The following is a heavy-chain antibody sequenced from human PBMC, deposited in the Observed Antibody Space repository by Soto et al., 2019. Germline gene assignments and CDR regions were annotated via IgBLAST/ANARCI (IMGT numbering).Heavy chain of an antibody. CDR3: ARQVGIVRRATKKGAFDI. CDR2: IYHSGST. V-gene: IGHV4-34*01. J-gene: IGHJ3*02. CDR1: GGSFSGYY. Sequence: SETLSLTCAVYGGSFSGYYWSWIRQPPGKGLEWIGDIYHSGSTNYNPSLKSRVTISVDTSKNQFSLKLSSVTAADTAVYYCARQVGIVRRATKKGAFDIWGQGTMVTVSS. D-gene: IGHD1-1*01.